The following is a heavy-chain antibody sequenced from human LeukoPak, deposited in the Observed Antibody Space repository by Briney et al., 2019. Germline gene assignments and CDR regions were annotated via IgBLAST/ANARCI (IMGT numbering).Heavy chain of an antibody. CDR2: IIPIFGTA. V-gene: IGHV1-69*05. D-gene: IGHD3-10*01. CDR1: GGTFSSYA. CDR3: ARTAGSDGSGSYYNQPFDY. J-gene: IGHJ4*02. Sequence: SVKVSCKASGGTFSSYAISWVRQAPGQGLEWMGRIIPIFGTANYAQKFQGRVTITTDESTSTAYMELSSLRSEDTAVYYCARTAGSDGSGSYYNQPFDYWGQGTLVTVSS.